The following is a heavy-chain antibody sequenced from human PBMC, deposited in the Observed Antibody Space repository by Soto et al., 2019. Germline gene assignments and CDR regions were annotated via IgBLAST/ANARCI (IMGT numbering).Heavy chain of an antibody. Sequence: EVHLLESGGGWVQPGGSLRLSCAASEFTFNIFDMSWVRQAPGKGLEWVSMISDSGDRTYYAGSVRGRFTMSRDNSKNTVYLQMDSLRAEDTAIYYCVKGDWLDYWGQGTLVTVSS. CDR2: ISDSGDRT. CDR3: VKGDWLDY. D-gene: IGHD2-21*01. V-gene: IGHV3-23*01. J-gene: IGHJ4*02. CDR1: EFTFNIFD.